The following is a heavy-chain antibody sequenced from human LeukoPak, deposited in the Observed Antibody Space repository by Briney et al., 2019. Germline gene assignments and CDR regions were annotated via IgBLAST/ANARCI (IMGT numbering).Heavy chain of an antibody. CDR1: GYSISSGYY. V-gene: IGHV4-38-2*02. J-gene: IGHJ4*02. CDR3: ARAHQKPYYGSGSYYEY. CDR2: IYHSGST. Sequence: SSETLSLTCTVSGYSISSGYYWGWIRQPPGEGLEWIGSIYHSGSTYYNPSLKSRVTISVDTSKNQFSLKLSSVTAADTAVYYCARAHQKPYYGSGSYYEYWGQGTLVTVSS. D-gene: IGHD3-10*01.